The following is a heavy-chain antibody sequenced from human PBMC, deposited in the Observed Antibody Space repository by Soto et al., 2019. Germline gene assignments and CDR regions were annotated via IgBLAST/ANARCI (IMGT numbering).Heavy chain of an antibody. CDR1: GFTFSMYW. D-gene: IGHD5-12*01. Sequence: EVQLVASGGGLVQPGGSLRLSCAASGFTFSMYWMSWVRQAPGTGLEWVANINEDGSENYYVDPVKGRFTSSSDNAKNSLYVQMEILGAEDKAVSYCAREWREGYTDGPDNWGQGTLVTVSS. J-gene: IGHJ4*02. V-gene: IGHV3-7*04. CDR2: INEDGSEN. CDR3: AREWREGYTDGPDN.